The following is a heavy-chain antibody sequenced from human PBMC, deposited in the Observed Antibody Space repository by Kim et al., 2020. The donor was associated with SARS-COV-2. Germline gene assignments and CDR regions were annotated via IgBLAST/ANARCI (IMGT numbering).Heavy chain of an antibody. Sequence: SETLSLTCTVSGGSVSSGSYYWSWIRQPPGKGLEWIGYIYYSGSTNYNPSLKSRVTISVDTSKNQFSLKLSSVTAADTAVYYCARARGGSGSYYMRTDYWGQGTLVTVSS. J-gene: IGHJ4*02. D-gene: IGHD3-10*01. CDR1: GGSVSSGSYY. V-gene: IGHV4-61*01. CDR3: ARARGGSGSYYMRTDY. CDR2: IYYSGST.